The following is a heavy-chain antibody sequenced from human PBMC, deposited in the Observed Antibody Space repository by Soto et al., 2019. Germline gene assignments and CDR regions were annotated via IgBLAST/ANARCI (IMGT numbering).Heavy chain of an antibody. CDR2: NIPLFGTA. Sequence: QVQLVQSGAEVKKPGSSVKVSCKVSGGIFNNYAIAWVRQAPGQGLEWMGGNIPLFGTAKCAQRFQGRVTISADESTSTAYLELTSLRSEDTAMYYCAKYGFGSVYYRVFDSWGQGALVTVSS. CDR3: AKYGFGSVYYRVFDS. D-gene: IGHD3-22*01. CDR1: GGIFNNYA. J-gene: IGHJ4*02. V-gene: IGHV1-69*12.